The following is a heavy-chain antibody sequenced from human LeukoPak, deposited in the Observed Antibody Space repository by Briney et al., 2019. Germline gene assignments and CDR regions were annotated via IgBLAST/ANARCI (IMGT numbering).Heavy chain of an antibody. D-gene: IGHD3-10*01. V-gene: IGHV3-48*04. J-gene: IGHJ4*02. Sequence: GGSLRLSCAASGFTFSSYAMSWVRQAPGKGLEWVSYISSSSSTIYYADSVKGRFTISRDNAKNSLYLQMNSLRAEDTAVYYCARLIEYYYGSGSRIHEPYCFDYWGQGTLVTVSS. CDR1: GFTFSSYA. CDR3: ARLIEYYYGSGSRIHEPYCFDY. CDR2: ISSSSSTI.